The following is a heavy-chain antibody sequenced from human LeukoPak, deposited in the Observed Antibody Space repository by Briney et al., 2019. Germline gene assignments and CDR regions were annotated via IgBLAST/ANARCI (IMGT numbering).Heavy chain of an antibody. CDR3: ARGRPISKRYYYHYYIDV. CDR1: GGSLSGYY. J-gene: IGHJ6*03. D-gene: IGHD4-11*01. Sequence: SETLSLTCAVYGGSLSGYYWSWIRQPPGKGLEWIREINHSGSTNYNPSLKSRVTISVDTSKNQFSLKLSSVTAADTAVYYCARGRPISKRYYYHYYIDVWGTGTTVTVSS. CDR2: INHSGST. V-gene: IGHV4-34*01.